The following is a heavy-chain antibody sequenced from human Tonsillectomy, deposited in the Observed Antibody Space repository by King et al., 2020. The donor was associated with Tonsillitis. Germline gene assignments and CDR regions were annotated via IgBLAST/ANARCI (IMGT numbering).Heavy chain of an antibody. J-gene: IGHJ3*01. Sequence: VQLVESGAEVKKPGASVELSCKAAGNIFTTYYVHWVRQAPGQGLESMGWIHADSGVTTYLQKFQGRVTMTSDTSISTVYMELSSLTSDDTAMYFCARAGGSDVYYYYAFDFWGQGTMVTVSP. CDR2: IHADSGVT. CDR1: GNIFTTYY. D-gene: IGHD3-16*01. V-gene: IGHV1-2*02. CDR3: ARAGGSDVYYYYAFDF.